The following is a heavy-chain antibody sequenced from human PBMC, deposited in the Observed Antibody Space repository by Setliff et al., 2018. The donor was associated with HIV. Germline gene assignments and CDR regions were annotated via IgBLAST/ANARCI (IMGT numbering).Heavy chain of an antibody. Sequence: GASVKVSCKASGYTFTGYYMHWVRQAPGQGLEWMGWINPNNGGTNYAQKFQGRVTMTTDTSTSTAYMELRSLRSDDTAVYYCARDLRTIVWYTSSWYEDWFDPWGQGTLVTVSS. D-gene: IGHD6-13*01. CDR1: GYTFTGYY. V-gene: IGHV1-2*02. J-gene: IGHJ5*02. CDR3: ARDLRTIVWYTSSWYEDWFDP. CDR2: INPNNGGT.